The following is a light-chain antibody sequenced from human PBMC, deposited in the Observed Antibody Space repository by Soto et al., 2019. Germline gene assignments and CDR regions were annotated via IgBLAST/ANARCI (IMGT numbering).Light chain of an antibody. CDR1: SSDVGGYNY. V-gene: IGLV2-11*01. CDR2: DVS. J-gene: IGLJ2*01. CDR3: CSYAGSYTFGYLV. Sequence: QSALTQPRSVSGSPGQSVTISCTGTSSDVGGYNYVSWYQQHPGKAPKLMIYDVSKRPSGVPDRFSGSKSGNTASLTISGLQAEDEADYYCCSYAGSYTFGYLVFGGGTKLTVL.